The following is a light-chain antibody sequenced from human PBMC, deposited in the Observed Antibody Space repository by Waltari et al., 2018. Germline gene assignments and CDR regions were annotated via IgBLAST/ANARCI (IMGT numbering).Light chain of an antibody. V-gene: IGKV3-15*01. CDR3: QQYNSWPLT. CDR1: QRVSKE. Sequence: EIVMTQSPGTLSLSPGERATLSCRASQRVSKELAWYQQKPGQPPRLLIYGASTRATGIPARFSGSWSETEFTLTISSLQSEDFGVYCCQQYNSWPLTFGGGTKVEIK. CDR2: GAS. J-gene: IGKJ4*01.